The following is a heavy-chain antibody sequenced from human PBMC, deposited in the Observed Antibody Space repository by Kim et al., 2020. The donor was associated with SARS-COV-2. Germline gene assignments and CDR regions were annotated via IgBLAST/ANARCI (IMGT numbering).Heavy chain of an antibody. D-gene: IGHD6-13*01. J-gene: IGHJ6*02. CDR2: INHSGST. CDR3: ARAPPRYSSIWYVPPGGMDV. Sequence: SETLSLTCAVYGGSFSGYYWSWIRQPPGKGLEWIGEINHSGSTNYNPSLKSRVTISVDTSKNQFSLKLSSVTAADTAVYYCARAPPRYSSIWYVPPGGMDVWGQGTTVTVSS. V-gene: IGHV4-34*01. CDR1: GGSFSGYY.